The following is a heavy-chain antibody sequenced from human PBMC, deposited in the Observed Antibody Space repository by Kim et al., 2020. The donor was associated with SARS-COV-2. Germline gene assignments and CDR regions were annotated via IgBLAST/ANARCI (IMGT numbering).Heavy chain of an antibody. CDR1: GGSFSGYY. CDR2: INHSGST. CDR3: ARGLWGCSSTSCYTVPFD. V-gene: IGHV4-34*01. J-gene: IGHJ4*01. Sequence: SETLSLTCAVYGGSFSGYYWSWIRQPPGKGLEWIGEINHSGSTNYNPSLKSRVTISVDTSKNQFSLKLSSVTAADTAVYYCARGLWGCSSTSCYTVPFD. D-gene: IGHD2-2*02.